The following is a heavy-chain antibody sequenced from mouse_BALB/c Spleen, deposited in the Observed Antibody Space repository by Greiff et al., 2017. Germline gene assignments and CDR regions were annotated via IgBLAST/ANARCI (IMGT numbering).Heavy chain of an antibody. J-gene: IGHJ4*01. CDR1: GYTFTSYT. CDR2: INPSSGYT. CDR3: ARVEDAMDY. Sequence: LVESGAELARPGASVKMSCKASGYTFTSYTMHWVKQRPGQGLEWIGYINPSSGYTNYNQKFKDKATLTADKSSSTAYMQLSSLTSEDSAVYYCARVEDAMDYWGQGTSVTVSS. V-gene: IGHV1-4*01. D-gene: IGHD1-1*02.